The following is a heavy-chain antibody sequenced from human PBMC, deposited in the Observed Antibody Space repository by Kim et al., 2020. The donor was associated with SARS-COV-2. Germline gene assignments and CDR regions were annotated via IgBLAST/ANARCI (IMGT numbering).Heavy chain of an antibody. J-gene: IGHJ4*02. D-gene: IGHD3-10*01. CDR1: GYTFTSYG. CDR3: ARGIQELLWFREYYFDY. CDR2: ISAYNGNT. Sequence: ASVKVSCKASGYTFTSYGISWVRQAPGQGLEWMGWISAYNGNTNYAQKLQGRVTMTKDTSTSTAYMELRSLRSDDTAVYYCARGIQELLWFREYYFDYWGQGTLGTVSS. V-gene: IGHV1-18*01.